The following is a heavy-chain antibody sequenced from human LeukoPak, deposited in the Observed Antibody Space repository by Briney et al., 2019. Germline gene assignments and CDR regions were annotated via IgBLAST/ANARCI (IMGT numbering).Heavy chain of an antibody. CDR3: AKAQWLGLDY. V-gene: IGHV3-30*18. J-gene: IGHJ4*02. D-gene: IGHD6-19*01. CDR2: ISYDGSNK. Sequence: GRSLRFSCAASGFTFSSYGMHWVRQAPGKGLEWVAVISYDGSNKYYADSVKGRFTISRDNSKNTLYLQMNSLRAEDTAVYYCAKAQWLGLDYWGQGTLVTVSS. CDR1: GFTFSSYG.